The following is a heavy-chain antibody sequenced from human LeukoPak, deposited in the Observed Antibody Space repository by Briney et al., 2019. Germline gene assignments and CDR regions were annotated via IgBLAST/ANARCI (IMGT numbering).Heavy chain of an antibody. J-gene: IGHJ4*02. CDR1: GGTFSSYA. Sequence: ASVKVSCKASGGTFSSYAISWVRQAPGQGLEWMGWISAYNGNTNYAQKLQGRVTMTTDTSTSTAYMELRSLRSDDTAVYYRARGKSGSLDYWGQGTLVTVSS. D-gene: IGHD1-26*01. V-gene: IGHV1-18*01. CDR2: ISAYNGNT. CDR3: ARGKSGSLDY.